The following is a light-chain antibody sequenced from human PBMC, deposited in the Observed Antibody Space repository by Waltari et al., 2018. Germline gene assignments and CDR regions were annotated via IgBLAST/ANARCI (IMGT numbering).Light chain of an antibody. J-gene: IGKJ3*01. CDR2: DAS. Sequence: EIVLTQSPGTLSLSPGERATLSGRASQRLSSNYLAWYQQKPGQAPRLLIYDASSRATGIPDRFSGSGSGTDFTLTINRLEPEDFAVYYCQQCDDSRYTFGPGTKVDIK. CDR1: QRLSSNY. V-gene: IGKV3-20*01. CDR3: QQCDDSRYT.